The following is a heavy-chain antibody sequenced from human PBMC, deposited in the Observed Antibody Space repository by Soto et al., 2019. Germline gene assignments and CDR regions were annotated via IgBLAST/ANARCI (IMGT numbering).Heavy chain of an antibody. D-gene: IGHD1-26*01. J-gene: IGHJ6*02. CDR3: ARGRYRPGANDHYGMDV. CDR2: IIPIFGTA. V-gene: IGHV1-69*13. CDR1: GGTFSSYA. Sequence: SVKVSCKASGGTFSSYAISWVRQAPGQGLEWMGGIIPIFGTANYAQKFQGRVTITADESTSTAYMELSSLRSEDTAVYYCARGRYRPGANDHYGMDVWGQGTTVTVSS.